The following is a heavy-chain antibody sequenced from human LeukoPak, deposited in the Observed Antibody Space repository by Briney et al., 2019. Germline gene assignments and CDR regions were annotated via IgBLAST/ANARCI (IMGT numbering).Heavy chain of an antibody. CDR1: GFTFSDYY. CDR2: ISSSGSTI. V-gene: IGHV3-11*01. D-gene: IGHD3-22*01. Sequence: GGSLRLSCAASGFTFSDYYMSWIRQAPGKGLEWVSYISSSGSTIYYADSVKGRFTISRDNAKNSLYLQMNGLRAEDTAVYYCARVENDSSGYYFDYWGQGTLVTVSS. J-gene: IGHJ4*02. CDR3: ARVENDSSGYYFDY.